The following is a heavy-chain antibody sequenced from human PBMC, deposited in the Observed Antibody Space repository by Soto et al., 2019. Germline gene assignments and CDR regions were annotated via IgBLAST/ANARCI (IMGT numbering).Heavy chain of an antibody. Sequence: SETLSLTCTVFGGSISSGDYYRSWIRQPPGKGLEWIGYIYYSGSTNYNPSLKSRVTISVDTSKNQFSLKLSSVTAADTAVYYCARRGADLLWFGELPNQLFDIWGHGTMVTVSS. CDR2: IYYSGST. V-gene: IGHV4-61*08. CDR1: GGSISSGDYY. D-gene: IGHD3-10*01. J-gene: IGHJ3*02. CDR3: ARRGADLLWFGELPNQLFDI.